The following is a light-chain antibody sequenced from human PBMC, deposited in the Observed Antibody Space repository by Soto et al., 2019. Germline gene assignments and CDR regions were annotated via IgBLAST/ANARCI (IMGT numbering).Light chain of an antibody. J-gene: IGKJ2*01. CDR1: QSISSY. CDR3: QQSYSTPYT. V-gene: IGKV1-39*01. Sequence: DIQMTQSPSSLSASVGDRVTITCRASQSISSYLNWYQQKPGTAPKLLIYAASSLQSGVPSRFSGSGSGTDFTLTISSRQPEDVATYHCQQSYSTPYTFGQGTKLEIK. CDR2: AAS.